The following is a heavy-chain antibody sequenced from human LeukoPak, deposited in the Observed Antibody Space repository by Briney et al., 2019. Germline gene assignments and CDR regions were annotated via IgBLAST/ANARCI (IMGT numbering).Heavy chain of an antibody. Sequence: GGSLRLSCAASGFTFSSYTMNWVRQAPGKGLEWVSAISGSGGSTYYADSVKGRFTISRDNSKNTLYLQMNSLRAEDTAVYYCAKGDTTWELPHDCWGQGTLVTVSS. CDR1: GFTFSSYT. D-gene: IGHD1-26*01. CDR3: AKGDTTWELPHDC. V-gene: IGHV3-23*01. CDR2: ISGSGGST. J-gene: IGHJ4*02.